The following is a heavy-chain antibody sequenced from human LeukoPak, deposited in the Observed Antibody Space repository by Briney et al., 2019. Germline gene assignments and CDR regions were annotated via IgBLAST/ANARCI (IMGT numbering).Heavy chain of an antibody. CDR2: GNARGST. D-gene: IGHD5-24*01. CDR1: GGSFSSVTLY. CDR3: ARESTGTGRYNWYDL. V-gene: IGHV4-61*02. Sequence: SETLSLTCSVSGGSFSSVTLYWSWIRQPAGKGLECIVRGNARGSTDSNPSLRSRVTVSVDTSKNQFSLRLSSVTAADTGVYYCARESTGTGRYNWYDLWGQGTLVTVSS. J-gene: IGHJ4*02.